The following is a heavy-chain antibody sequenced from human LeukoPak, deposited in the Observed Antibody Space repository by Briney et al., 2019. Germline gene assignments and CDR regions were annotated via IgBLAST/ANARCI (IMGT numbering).Heavy chain of an antibody. CDR1: GYTFTSYG. CDR2: INANNGNT. CDR3: ARDSTYCSGGSCPYPDAFDI. Sequence: ASVKVSCKASGYTFTSYGISWVRQAPGQGLEWMGWINANNGNTNYAQKLQGRVTMTTDTSTSTAYMELRSLRSDDTAVYYCARDSTYCSGGSCPYPDAFDIWGQGTMVTVSS. J-gene: IGHJ3*02. D-gene: IGHD2-15*01. V-gene: IGHV1-18*01.